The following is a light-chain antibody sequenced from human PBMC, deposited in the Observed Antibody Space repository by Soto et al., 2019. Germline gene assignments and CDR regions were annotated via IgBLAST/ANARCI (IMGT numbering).Light chain of an antibody. V-gene: IGKV3D-15*01. CDR1: QSVSSN. J-gene: IGKJ1*01. CDR2: GAS. Sequence: EIVMTQSPATLSVSTGERATLSCRASQSVSSNLAWYQQKPGQAPRLLIYGASSRATGIPDRFSGSGSGTEFTLTISSLQSEDFAVYYCHQYNNWPPWTFGQGTKVDIK. CDR3: HQYNNWPPWT.